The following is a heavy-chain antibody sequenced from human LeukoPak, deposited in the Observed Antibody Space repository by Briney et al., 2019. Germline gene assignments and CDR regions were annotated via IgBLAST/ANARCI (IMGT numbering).Heavy chain of an antibody. CDR2: INHSGST. CDR1: GGSFSGYY. J-gene: IGHJ4*02. Sequence: SETLSLTCAVYGGSFSGYYWSWIRQLPGKGLEWIGEINHSGSTNYNPSLKSRVTIPADTSKNQFSLKLSSVTAADTAVYYCARGHTVTTTADYWGQGTLVTVSS. D-gene: IGHD4-17*01. V-gene: IGHV4-34*01. CDR3: ARGHTVTTTADY.